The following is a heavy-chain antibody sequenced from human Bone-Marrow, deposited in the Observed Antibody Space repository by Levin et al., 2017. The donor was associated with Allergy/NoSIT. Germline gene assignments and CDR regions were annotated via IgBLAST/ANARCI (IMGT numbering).Heavy chain of an antibody. Sequence: LSLTCAASGFTFHNYGMSWVRQAPGKGLEWVSSITSYSNYIEYADAVKGRFTISRDNAKSSLYLQMNSLRVEDTAVYYCARGHGDYSSNWFGPWGQGTLVTVSS. J-gene: IGHJ5*02. CDR3: ARGHGDYSSNWFGP. V-gene: IGHV3-21*01. CDR1: GFTFHNYG. CDR2: ITSYSNYI. D-gene: IGHD4-17*01.